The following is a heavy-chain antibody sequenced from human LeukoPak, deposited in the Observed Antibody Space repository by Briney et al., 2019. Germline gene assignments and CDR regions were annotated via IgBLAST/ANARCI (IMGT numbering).Heavy chain of an antibody. CDR1: GGSMRSYY. CDR3: ARDLGGPAAGTLDY. J-gene: IGHJ4*02. D-gene: IGHD6-13*01. CDR2: IDYTGRS. Sequence: SETLSLSCTASGGSMRSYYWIWIRQPPGKGLEWIGYIDYTGRSKDNPSLKSRVTISVDMSKNQFSLKLRSVTAADTGVYYCARDLGGPAAGTLDYWGQGTLVTVSS. V-gene: IGHV4-59*01.